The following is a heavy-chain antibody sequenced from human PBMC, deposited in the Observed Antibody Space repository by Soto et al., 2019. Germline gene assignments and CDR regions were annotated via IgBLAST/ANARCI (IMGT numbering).Heavy chain of an antibody. CDR1: GYSITNVNW. CDR3: ARSPYAKALDI. J-gene: IGHJ3*02. D-gene: IGHD2-8*01. V-gene: IGHV4-28*01. CDR2: IFHSGTT. Sequence: PSETLSLTCAVSGYSITNVNWWAWIRQPPGKGLEWIGYIFHSGTTHYNPSLKSRVTMSVDTSKNQFSLKVDSLTAEDTAVYYCARSPYAKALDIWGQGTMVTVSS.